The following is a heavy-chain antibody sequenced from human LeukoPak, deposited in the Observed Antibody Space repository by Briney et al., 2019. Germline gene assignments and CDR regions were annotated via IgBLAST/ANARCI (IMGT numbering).Heavy chain of an antibody. D-gene: IGHD1-26*01. CDR2: IYYSGST. J-gene: IGHJ3*02. Sequence: SETLSLTCTVSGYSISSGYYWGWIRQPPGKGLEWIGSIYYSGSTYYNPSLKSRVTISVDTSKNQFSLKLSSVTAADTAVYYCARPGRSELGATHAFDIWGQGTMVTVSS. CDR1: GYSISSGYY. CDR3: ARPGRSELGATHAFDI. V-gene: IGHV4-38-2*02.